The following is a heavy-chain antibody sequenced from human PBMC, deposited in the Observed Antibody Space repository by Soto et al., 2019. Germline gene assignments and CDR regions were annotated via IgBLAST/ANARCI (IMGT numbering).Heavy chain of an antibody. CDR1: GYTFTNYD. D-gene: IGHD2-15*01. CDR3: ARGTYCSGGSCSWRENDY. Sequence: QVQLVQSGAEVKKPGASVKVSCKASGYTFTNYDICWVRQATGQGLEWMGWMNTNSGRTGYAQKFQGRVTMTRDTSISTAYMELSSLRPEDTAVYYCARGTYCSGGSCSWRENDYWGQGTLVTVSS. CDR2: MNTNSGRT. V-gene: IGHV1-8*01. J-gene: IGHJ4*02.